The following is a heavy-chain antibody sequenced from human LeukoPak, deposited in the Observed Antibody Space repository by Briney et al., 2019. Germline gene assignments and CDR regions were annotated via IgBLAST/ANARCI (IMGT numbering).Heavy chain of an antibody. V-gene: IGHV1-2*06. CDR2: INPNSVGT. J-gene: IGHJ4*02. CDR1: GYTFTGYY. CDR3: ARDRFGVAARPVGNDY. Sequence: GASVKVSCKASGYTFTGYYMHWVGQAPGQGVEWMGRINPNSVGTNYAQNFHGRLTMTRDPSISTAYMELSSLRSDDSAVYYCARDRFGVAARPVGNDYWGQGTLVTVSS. D-gene: IGHD6-6*01.